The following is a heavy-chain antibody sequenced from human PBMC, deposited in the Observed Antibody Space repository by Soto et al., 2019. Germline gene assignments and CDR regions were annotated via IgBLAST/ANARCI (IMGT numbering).Heavy chain of an antibody. D-gene: IGHD3-10*01. V-gene: IGHV3-21*01. CDR3: ARYGDFYTTADY. Sequence: EVQLVESGGGLVKPGGSLRLSCAASGFTFSSYSMNWVRQAPGKGLEWVSSISSSSSYIYYADSVKGRFTISRDNAKNSLYLQMNSLRSEDTAVYYCARYGDFYTTADYWGQGTLVTVSS. CDR1: GFTFSSYS. CDR2: ISSSSSYI. J-gene: IGHJ4*02.